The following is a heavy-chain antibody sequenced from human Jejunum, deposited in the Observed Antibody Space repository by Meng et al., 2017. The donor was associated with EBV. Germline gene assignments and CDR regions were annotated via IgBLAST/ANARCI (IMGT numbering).Heavy chain of an antibody. Sequence: VQVVESGGGGGQPGRSLGFSCAASGFTFSGYAMHWVRQAPGKGLEWVAVISDDGSNKYYVDSVKGRFTISRDNSENSLYLQMNTLRAEDTAVYYCAKDEGYSGSYWANHWGQGTLVTVSS. D-gene: IGHD1-26*01. CDR2: ISDDGSNK. CDR1: GFTFSGYA. CDR3: AKDEGYSGSYWANH. V-gene: IGHV3-30*18. J-gene: IGHJ5*02.